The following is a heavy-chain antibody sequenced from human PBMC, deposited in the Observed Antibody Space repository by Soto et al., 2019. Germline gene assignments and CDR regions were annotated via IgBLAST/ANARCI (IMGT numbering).Heavy chain of an antibody. Sequence: QVQLQESGPGLVKPLETLSLTCTVSGDSVSSTTYYWSWIRQPPGKGLEWIGFVYYNGNTNYNPSLKSHVNMSLDTYKNHFSMTLNSVTAAETAVYFCARGTILHWFDPWGQGTLVTVSS. CDR1: GDSVSSTTYY. D-gene: IGHD2-21*01. J-gene: IGHJ5*02. CDR3: ARGTILHWFDP. CDR2: VYYNGNT. V-gene: IGHV4-61*03.